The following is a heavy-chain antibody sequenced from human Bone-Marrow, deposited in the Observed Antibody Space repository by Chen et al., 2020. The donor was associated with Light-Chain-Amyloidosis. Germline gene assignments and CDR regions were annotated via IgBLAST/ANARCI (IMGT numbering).Heavy chain of an antibody. V-gene: IGHV5-51*01. Sequence: EVQLEQSGPEVKKPGESLKISCKASGYTFPNYWIGWVRQMPGNGLEWMGVIYPDDSDARYSPAFEGQVTISADKSITTAYLQWRSLKASDTAMYYCARRRDGYNFDYWGQGTLVTVAS. D-gene: IGHD5-12*01. CDR2: IYPDDSDA. J-gene: IGHJ4*02. CDR3: ARRRDGYNFDY. CDR1: GYTFPNYW.